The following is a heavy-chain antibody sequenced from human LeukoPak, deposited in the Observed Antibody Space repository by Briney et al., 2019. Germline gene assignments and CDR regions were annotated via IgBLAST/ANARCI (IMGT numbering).Heavy chain of an antibody. V-gene: IGHV4-34*01. Sequence: SETLSLTCAVYGGSLNGYYWSWIRQPPGKGLEWIEEGGNSGGTKFNPSLKSRVTISADTSKNQFSLKLSSVTAADTAVYYCARVETYDSSGFWFDPWGQGTLVTVSS. CDR2: GGNSGGT. J-gene: IGHJ5*02. D-gene: IGHD3-22*01. CDR3: ARVETYDSSGFWFDP. CDR1: GGSLNGYY.